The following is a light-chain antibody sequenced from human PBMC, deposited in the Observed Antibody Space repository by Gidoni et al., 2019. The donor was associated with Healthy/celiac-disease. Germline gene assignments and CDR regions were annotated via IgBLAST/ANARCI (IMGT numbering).Light chain of an antibody. Sequence: SYELPQPPSVSVSPGQTASIPCSGDKLGDKYACWYQQKPGQSPVLVIYQDSKRPSGIPERFSGSNSGNTATLTISGTQAMDEADYYCQAWDSSTDVVFGGGTKLTVL. CDR1: KLGDKY. CDR2: QDS. V-gene: IGLV3-1*01. CDR3: QAWDSSTDVV. J-gene: IGLJ2*01.